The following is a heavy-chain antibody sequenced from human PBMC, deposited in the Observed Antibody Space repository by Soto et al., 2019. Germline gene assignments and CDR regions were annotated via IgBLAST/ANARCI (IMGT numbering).Heavy chain of an antibody. Sequence: SETLSLTCTVSGGSISSYYWSWIRQPPGKGLEWIGYIYYSGSTNYNPSLKSRVTISVDTSKNQFSLKLSSVTAADTAVYYCARALTASDISASLPIGNYCMDVWGKGTTVTVSS. CDR1: GGSISSYY. J-gene: IGHJ6*03. V-gene: IGHV4-59*01. CDR2: IYYSGST. CDR3: ARALTASDISASLPIGNYCMDV. D-gene: IGHD6-6*01.